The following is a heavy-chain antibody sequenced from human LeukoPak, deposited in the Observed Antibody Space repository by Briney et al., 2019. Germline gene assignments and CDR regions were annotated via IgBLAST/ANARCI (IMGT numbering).Heavy chain of an antibody. CDR1: GYTFSNYY. CDR2: INPTDGT. V-gene: IGHV1-46*01. J-gene: IGHJ4*02. CDR3: VIDADGFKRFDY. D-gene: IGHD2-2*03. Sequence: ASVKVSCKSSGYTFSNYYMHWVRQAPGQGLEWMGLINPTDGTSYAQRFQGRVTMTRDTSTSTLYILPSSLRCEDTAVYYCVIDADGFKRFDYWGQGTLVTVSS.